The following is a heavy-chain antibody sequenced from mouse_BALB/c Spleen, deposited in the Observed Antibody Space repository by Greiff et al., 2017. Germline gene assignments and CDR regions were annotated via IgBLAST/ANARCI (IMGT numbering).Heavy chain of an antibody. D-gene: IGHD2-10*02. CDR3: AREYGNSYYAMDY. J-gene: IGHJ4*01. Sequence: VQLQQSGGDLVKPGGSLKLSCAASGFTFSSYGMSWVRQTPDKRLEWVATISSGGSYTYYPDSVKGRFTISRDNAKNTLYLQMSSLKSEDTAMYYCAREYGNSYYAMDYWGQGTSVTVSS. CDR2: ISSGGSYT. V-gene: IGHV5-6*01. CDR1: GFTFSSYG.